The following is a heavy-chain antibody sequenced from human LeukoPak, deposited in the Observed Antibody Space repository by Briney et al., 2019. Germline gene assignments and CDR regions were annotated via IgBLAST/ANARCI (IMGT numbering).Heavy chain of an antibody. CDR2: INPSGGST. J-gene: IGHJ4*02. D-gene: IGHD3-22*01. CDR3: ARGGPTQYYYYSSGYWFDY. Sequence: ASVKVSCKASGYTFTSYYMHWVRQAPGQGLEWMGIINPSGGSTSYAQKFQGRVTMTRDTSTSTVYMELSSLRSEDTAVYYCARGGPTQYYYYSSGYWFDYWGQGTLVTVSS. V-gene: IGHV1-46*01. CDR1: GYTFTSYY.